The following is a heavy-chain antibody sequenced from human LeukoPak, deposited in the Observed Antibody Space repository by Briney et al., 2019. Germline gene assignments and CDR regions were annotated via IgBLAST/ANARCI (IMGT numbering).Heavy chain of an antibody. CDR3: ATTPQRGYSYGWGTDAFDI. J-gene: IGHJ3*02. D-gene: IGHD5-18*01. CDR2: IYHSGNT. V-gene: IGHV4-38-2*02. Sequence: SETLSLTCTVSGGSISSGYYWGWIRQPPGKGLEWIANIYHSGNTYYNPSLKSRVTISVDTSRNQFSLKLSSVTAADTAVYYCATTPQRGYSYGWGTDAFDIWGQGTMVTVSS. CDR1: GGSISSGYY.